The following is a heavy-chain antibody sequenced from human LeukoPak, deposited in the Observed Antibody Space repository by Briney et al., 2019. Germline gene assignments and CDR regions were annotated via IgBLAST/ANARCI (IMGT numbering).Heavy chain of an antibody. Sequence: SETLSLTCTVSGGSISSYYWSWLRQPAGKELEWIGRIYSSGSTNYNPSLKSRVTISLETSKNQFSLKLTSVPAADTAVYYCAGAGYYYYDMDVWGKGTTVTVSS. CDR2: IYSSGST. CDR3: AGAGYYYYDMDV. V-gene: IGHV4-4*07. J-gene: IGHJ6*03. CDR1: GGSISSYY.